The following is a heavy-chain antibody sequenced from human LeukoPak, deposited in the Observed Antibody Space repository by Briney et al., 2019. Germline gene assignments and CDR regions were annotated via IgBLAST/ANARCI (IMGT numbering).Heavy chain of an antibody. CDR2: IKQDGSEK. CDR1: GFTVSSNY. J-gene: IGHJ4*02. V-gene: IGHV3-7*01. CDR3: ARPYDSSGYSMYYFDY. Sequence: GGSLRLSCAASGFTVSSNYMSWVRQAPGKGLEWVANIKQDGSEKYYVDSVKGRFTISRDNAKNSLYLQMNSLRAEDTAVYYCARPYDSSGYSMYYFDYWGQGTLVTVSS. D-gene: IGHD3-22*01.